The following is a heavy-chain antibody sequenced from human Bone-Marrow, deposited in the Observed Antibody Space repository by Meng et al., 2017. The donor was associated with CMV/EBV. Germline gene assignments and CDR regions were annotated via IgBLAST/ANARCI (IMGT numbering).Heavy chain of an antibody. CDR2: IIPIFGTA. CDR3: ARSIGGLYYGMDV. V-gene: IGHV1-69*05. J-gene: IGHJ6*02. Sequence: SVKVSCKASGGTFSSYAISWVRQASGQGLEWMGGIIPIFGTANYAQKFQGRVTITTDESTSTAYMELSSLRSEDTAVYYCARSIGGLYYGMDVWGQGTTVTVSS. CDR1: GGTFSSYA.